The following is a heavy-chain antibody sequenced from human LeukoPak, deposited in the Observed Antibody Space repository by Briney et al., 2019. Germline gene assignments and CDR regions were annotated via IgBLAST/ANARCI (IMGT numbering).Heavy chain of an antibody. J-gene: IGHJ6*02. CDR3: ARYYAAYYYYGMDV. D-gene: IGHD1-26*01. CDR2: ISAYNGNT. Sequence: ASVKVSCKASGGTFSSYAISWVRQAPGQGLEWMGWISAYNGNTNYAQKLQGRVTMTTDTSTSTAYMELRSLRSDDTAVYYCARYYAAYYYYGMDVWGQGTTVTVSS. CDR1: GGTFSSYA. V-gene: IGHV1-18*01.